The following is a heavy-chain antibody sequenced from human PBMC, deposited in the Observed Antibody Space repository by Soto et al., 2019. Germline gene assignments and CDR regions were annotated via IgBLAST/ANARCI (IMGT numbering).Heavy chain of an antibody. CDR1: GGSISSGGYS. Sequence: SETLSLTCAVSGGSISSGGYSWSWIRQPPGKGLEWIGYIYHSGSTYYNPSLKSRVTISVDRSKNQFSLKLSSVTAADTAVYYCARGGSEGSGSYYNYYYYYGMDVWGQGTTVTVSS. J-gene: IGHJ6*02. V-gene: IGHV4-30-2*01. CDR2: IYHSGST. D-gene: IGHD3-10*01. CDR3: ARGGSEGSGSYYNYYYYYGMDV.